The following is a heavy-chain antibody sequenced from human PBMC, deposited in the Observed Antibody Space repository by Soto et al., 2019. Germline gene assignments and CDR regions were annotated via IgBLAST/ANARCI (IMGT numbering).Heavy chain of an antibody. J-gene: IGHJ4*02. CDR2: IIPILGIA. D-gene: IGHD2-15*01. CDR1: GGTFSSYT. Sequence: QVQLVQSGAEVKKPGSSVKVSCKASGGTFSSYTISWVRQAPGQGLEWMGRIIPILGIANYAQKFQGRVTIPADKSTSTPYMELGSLISEDTAVYYCASPTPQRGSGFLFAYGGQGTLVTVSS. CDR3: ASPTPQRGSGFLFAY. V-gene: IGHV1-69*02.